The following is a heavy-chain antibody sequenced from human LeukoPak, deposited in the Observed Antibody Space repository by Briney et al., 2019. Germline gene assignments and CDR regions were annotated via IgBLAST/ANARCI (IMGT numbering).Heavy chain of an antibody. CDR1: GGSISSGGYY. J-gene: IGHJ5*02. Sequence: PSETLSLTCTVSGGSISSGGYYWSWIRQHPGKGLEWIGYIYYSGSTYYNPSLKSRVTISVDTSKNQFSLKLSSVTAADTAVYYCARWIPPVNYDILTGLAGFDPWGQGTLVTVSS. D-gene: IGHD3-9*01. CDR2: IYYSGST. V-gene: IGHV4-31*03. CDR3: ARWIPPVNYDILTGLAGFDP.